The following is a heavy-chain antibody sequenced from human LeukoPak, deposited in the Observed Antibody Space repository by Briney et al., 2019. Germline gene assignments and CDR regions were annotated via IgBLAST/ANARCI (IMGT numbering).Heavy chain of an antibody. CDR2: IRSKAYGGTT. Sequence: GGSLRLSCAASGFTVSSNYMSWVRQAPGKGLEWVGFIRSKAYGGTTEYAASVKGRFTISRDDSKSIAYLQMNSLKTEDTAVYYCTGNILTGYYPFDYWGQGTLVTVSS. CDR1: GFTVSSNY. D-gene: IGHD3-9*01. V-gene: IGHV3-49*04. J-gene: IGHJ4*02. CDR3: TGNILTGYYPFDY.